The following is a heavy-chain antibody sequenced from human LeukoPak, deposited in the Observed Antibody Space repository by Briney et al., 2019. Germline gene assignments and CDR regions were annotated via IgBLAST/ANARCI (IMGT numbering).Heavy chain of an antibody. CDR1: GGTFSSYS. J-gene: IGHJ4*02. V-gene: IGHV1-69*05. Sequence: SVKVSCKASGGTFSSYSISWVRQAPGQGLEWMGRIIPIFGTQNYAQKFQGRVTITTDESTSTAYMELSSLRSDDTAVYYRARGPYGWYYFDYWGQGTLVTVSS. CDR2: IIPIFGTQ. D-gene: IGHD6-19*01. CDR3: ARGPYGWYYFDY.